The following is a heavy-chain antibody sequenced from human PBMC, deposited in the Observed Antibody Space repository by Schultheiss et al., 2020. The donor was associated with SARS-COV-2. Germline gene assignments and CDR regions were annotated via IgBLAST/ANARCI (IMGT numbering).Heavy chain of an antibody. J-gene: IGHJ6*02. CDR1: GFTFSSYE. Sequence: GGSLRLSCAASGFTFSSYEMNWVRQAPGKGLEWVSYISSSGSTIYYADSVKGRLTISRDNSKNTLHLQMNSLRAEDTAVYYCARDDYQYYYGMDVWGQGTTVTVSS. V-gene: IGHV3-48*03. CDR2: ISSSGSTI. CDR3: ARDDYQYYYGMDV. D-gene: IGHD4-11*01.